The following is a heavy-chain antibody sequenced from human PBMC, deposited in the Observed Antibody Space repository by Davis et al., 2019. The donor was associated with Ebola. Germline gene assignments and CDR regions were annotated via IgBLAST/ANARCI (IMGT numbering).Heavy chain of an antibody. CDR3: ARSLYDYVWGSYTHGFDY. V-gene: IGHV3-48*02. Sequence: GGSLRLSCAASGFTFSSYSMNWVRQAPGKGLEWVSYISSSSSTIYYADSVKGRFTISRDNAKNSLYLQMNSLRDEDTAVYYCARSLYDYVWGSYTHGFDYWGQGTLVTVSS. CDR1: GFTFSSYS. CDR2: ISSSSSTI. J-gene: IGHJ4*02. D-gene: IGHD3-16*01.